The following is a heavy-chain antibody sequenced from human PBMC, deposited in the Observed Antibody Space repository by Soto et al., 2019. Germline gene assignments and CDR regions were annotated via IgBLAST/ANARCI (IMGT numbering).Heavy chain of an antibody. CDR2: IWYDGSNK. V-gene: IGHV3-33*01. CDR3: ARWLGSSSSYYYYAMDV. D-gene: IGHD6-6*01. CDR1: GFTFSSYG. J-gene: IGHJ6*02. Sequence: QVQLVESGGGVVQPGRSLRLSCAASGFTFSSYGMHWVRQAPGKGLEWVAVIWYDGSNKYYADSVKGRFTISRDNSKNTLYLQMNSLRAEDTAVYYCARWLGSSSSYYYYAMDVWGQGTTVTVSS.